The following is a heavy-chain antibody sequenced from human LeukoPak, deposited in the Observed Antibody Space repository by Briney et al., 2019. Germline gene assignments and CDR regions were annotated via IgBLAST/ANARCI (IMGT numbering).Heavy chain of an antibody. V-gene: IGHV3-23*01. CDR3: AKSARIAVAEARVADY. Sequence: GGSLRLSCAASGFTFSSYAMSWVRQAPGKGLEWVSAISGSGGSTYYADSVKGRFTISRDNSKNTLYLQMNSLRAEDTAVYYCAKSARIAVAEARVADYWGQGTLVTVSS. CDR1: GFTFSSYA. CDR2: ISGSGGST. J-gene: IGHJ4*02. D-gene: IGHD6-19*01.